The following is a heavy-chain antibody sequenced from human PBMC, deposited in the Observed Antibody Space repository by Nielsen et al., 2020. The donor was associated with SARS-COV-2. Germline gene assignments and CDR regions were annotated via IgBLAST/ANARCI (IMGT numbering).Heavy chain of an antibody. CDR2: INVGRGNT. CDR1: GYTFTDYY. J-gene: IGHJ5*01. Sequence: ASVKVSCKASGYTFTDYYIHWVRQAPGQGLEWMGLINVGRGNTKYSQNFQGRVTLTRETSASTAYMELSSLTNEDTALYYCARLRGNWFDSWGPGTLVTVSS. CDR3: ARLRGNWFDS. V-gene: IGHV1/OR15-3*02.